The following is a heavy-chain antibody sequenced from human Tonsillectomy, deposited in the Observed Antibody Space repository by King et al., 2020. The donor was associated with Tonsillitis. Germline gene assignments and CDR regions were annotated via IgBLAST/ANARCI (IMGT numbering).Heavy chain of an antibody. CDR3: SRDVRHSSGWFLSNFDY. CDR1: GYTFTSYG. V-gene: IGHV1-18*04. CDR2: ISAYNGNT. J-gene: IGHJ4*02. Sequence: VQLVESGAEVKKPGASVKVSCKASGYTFTSYGISWVRQAPGQGLEWMGCISAYNGNTNYAQKLQGRVTMTTDTSTSTAYMELRSLRSDDTAVYYSSRDVRHSSGWFLSNFDYWGQGTLVTVSA. D-gene: IGHD6-13*01.